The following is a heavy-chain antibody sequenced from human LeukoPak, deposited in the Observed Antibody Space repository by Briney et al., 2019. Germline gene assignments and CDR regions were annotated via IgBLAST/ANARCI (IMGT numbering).Heavy chain of an antibody. V-gene: IGHV3-23*01. CDR1: GFTFSSYA. D-gene: IGHD3-3*01. Sequence: GGSLRLSCAASGFTFSSYAMSWVRQAPGKGLEWVSAISGSGGSTYYADSVKGWFTISRDNSKNTLYLQMNSLRAEDTAVYYCAKVPYYDFWSGPDYWGQGTLVTVSS. CDR2: ISGSGGST. J-gene: IGHJ4*02. CDR3: AKVPYYDFWSGPDY.